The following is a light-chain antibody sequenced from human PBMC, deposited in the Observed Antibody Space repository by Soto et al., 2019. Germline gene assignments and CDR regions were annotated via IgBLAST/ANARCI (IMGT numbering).Light chain of an antibody. CDR1: QSVSNNY. CDR2: GAS. Sequence: EIVLTHSPGTLSLSPGERATLSFRSSQSVSNNYLAWYQQKPGQAPRLLIYGASNRATGIPDRFSGSGSGTDFTLTISRLEPEDFAVYYCQQYGSSGAFGQGTK. CDR3: QQYGSSGA. J-gene: IGKJ1*01. V-gene: IGKV3-20*01.